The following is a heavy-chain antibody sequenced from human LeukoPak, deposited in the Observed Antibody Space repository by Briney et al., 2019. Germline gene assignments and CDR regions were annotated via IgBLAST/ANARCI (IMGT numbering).Heavy chain of an antibody. Sequence: GGSLRLSCAASGFTFSSYGMHWVRQAPGKGLEWVAVIWYDGSNKYYADSVKGRFTISRDNSKNTLYLQMNSLRAEDTAVYYCARGRSRGSSGWYDWFDPWGQGTLVTVSS. CDR2: IWYDGSNK. CDR1: GFTFSSYG. V-gene: IGHV3-33*01. J-gene: IGHJ5*02. CDR3: ARGRSRGSSGWYDWFDP. D-gene: IGHD6-19*01.